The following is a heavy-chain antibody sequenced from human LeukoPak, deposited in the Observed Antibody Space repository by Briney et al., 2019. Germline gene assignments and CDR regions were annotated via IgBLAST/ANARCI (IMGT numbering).Heavy chain of an antibody. J-gene: IGHJ4*03. CDR3: PRLRGSGSLDY. D-gene: IGHD6-19*01. CDR2: IKQDGSET. Sequence: GGSLRLSCAASRFTLSNYWMSWVRQAPGQGLEWVANIKQDGSETYYVDSVKGRFTISRDNAKNSLSLQMNSLIAEDAAVYYGPRLRGSGSLDYWGPGALCTVSS. V-gene: IGHV3-7*01. CDR1: RFTLSNYW.